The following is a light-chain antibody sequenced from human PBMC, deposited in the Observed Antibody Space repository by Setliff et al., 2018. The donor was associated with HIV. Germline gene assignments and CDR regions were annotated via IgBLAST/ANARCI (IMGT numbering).Light chain of an antibody. J-gene: IGLJ1*01. CDR3: CSYTSSLTYV. V-gene: IGLV2-14*03. CDR2: DVT. Sequence: QSALTQPASVSGSPGQSITLSCTGTSSDVGSYNFVSWYQQHPGRAPKLMIYDVTKRPSGVSDRFSGSKSGNMASLTISGLQTEDEADYYCCSYTSSLTYVFGTGTKVTVL. CDR1: SSDVGSYNF.